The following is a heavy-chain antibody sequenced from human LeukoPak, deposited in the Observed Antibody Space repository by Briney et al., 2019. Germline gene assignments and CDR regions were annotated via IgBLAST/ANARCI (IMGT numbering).Heavy chain of an antibody. CDR1: GGSFSGYY. J-gene: IGHJ5*02. V-gene: IGHV4-34*01. CDR2: INHSGST. D-gene: IGHD3-10*01. CDR3: ARGPGVYYYGSGRSNNWFDP. Sequence: PSETLSLTCAVYGGSFSGYYWGWIRQPPGKGLEWIGEINHSGSTNYNPSLKSRVTISVDTSKNQFSLKLSSVTAADTAVYYCARGPGVYYYGSGRSNNWFDPWGQGTLVTVSS.